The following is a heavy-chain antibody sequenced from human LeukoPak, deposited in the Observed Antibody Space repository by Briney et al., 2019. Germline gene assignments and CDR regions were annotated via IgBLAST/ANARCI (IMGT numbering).Heavy chain of an antibody. J-gene: IGHJ5*02. D-gene: IGHD2-8*01. CDR1: GFIFSSYA. CDR3: AREWYP. Sequence: GRSLRLSRAASGFIFSSYAMHWVRQAPGKGLEWVAVTSNDGSNKYYADSVKGRFTISRDNPKNTLYLQMNSLRAEDTAVYYCAREWYPWGQGTLVTVSS. CDR2: TSNDGSNK. V-gene: IGHV3-30-3*01.